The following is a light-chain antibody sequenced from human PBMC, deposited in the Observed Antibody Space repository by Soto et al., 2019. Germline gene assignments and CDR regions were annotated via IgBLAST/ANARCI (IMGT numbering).Light chain of an antibody. CDR2: KAS. Sequence: DIQMTQSPSTLSASIGDRVTITCRASQSISSWLAWYQQKPGKAPKVLIYKASDLESGVPSRFSGSGSGTEFTLTIRSLQADDFATYYCQQYNSYALTFGGGTKVEIK. CDR3: QQYNSYALT. CDR1: QSISSW. J-gene: IGKJ4*01. V-gene: IGKV1-5*03.